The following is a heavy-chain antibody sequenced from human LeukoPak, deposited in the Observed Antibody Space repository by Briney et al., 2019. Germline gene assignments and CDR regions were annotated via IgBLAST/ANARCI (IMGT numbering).Heavy chain of an antibody. CDR2: ISAYNGNT. J-gene: IGHJ6*02. D-gene: IGHD5-18*01. V-gene: IGHV1-18*01. CDR3: ARPLHTAMDNYYYYYGMDV. CDR1: GYTFTSYG. Sequence: ASVKVSCKASGYTFTSYGISWVRQAPGQGLEWMGWISAYNGNTNYAQKLQGRVTMTTDTSTSTAYMELSSLRSEDTAVYYCARPLHTAMDNYYYYYGMDVWGQGTTVTVSS.